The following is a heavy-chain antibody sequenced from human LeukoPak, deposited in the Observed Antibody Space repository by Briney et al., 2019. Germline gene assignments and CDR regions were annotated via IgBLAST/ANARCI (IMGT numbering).Heavy chain of an antibody. J-gene: IGHJ5*02. D-gene: IGHD1-26*01. V-gene: IGHV4-39*01. CDR3: ARQRRGELDPQDFDP. CDR1: GGSISSSSYY. CDR2: IYYSGST. Sequence: PSETLSLTCTVSGGSISSSSYYWGWIRQPPGKGLEWIGSIYYSGSTYYNPSLKSRVTISVDTSKNQFSLELSSVTAADTAVYYCARQRRGELDPQDFDPWGQGTLVTVSS.